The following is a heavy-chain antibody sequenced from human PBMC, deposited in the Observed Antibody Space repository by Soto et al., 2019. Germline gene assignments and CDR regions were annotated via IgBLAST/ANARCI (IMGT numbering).Heavy chain of an antibody. CDR1: GGTFSSYA. D-gene: IGHD3-22*01. V-gene: IGHV1-69*12. J-gene: IGHJ5*02. CDR2: IIPIFGTA. CDR3: ARGCYYDSSGYLSYNWFDP. Sequence: QVQLVQSGAEVKKPGSSVKVSCKASGGTFSSYAISWVRQAPGQGLEWMGGIIPIFGTANYAQKFQGRVTITADESTSTASMELSSLRSEDTAVYYCARGCYYDSSGYLSYNWFDPWGQGTLVTVSS.